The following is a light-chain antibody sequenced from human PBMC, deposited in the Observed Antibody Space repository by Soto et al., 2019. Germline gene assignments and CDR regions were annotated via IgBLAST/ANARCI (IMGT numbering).Light chain of an antibody. J-gene: IGLJ1*01. CDR2: DAS. V-gene: IGLV2-14*03. Sequence: QSVLTQPASVSGSPGQSITISCTGTSSDVGAYNYVSWYQQHPGKAPKLIIYDASDRPSGVSNRFSGSKSGNTASLTISGLQAEDEADYYCSSYTSSSTKVFGTGTKVTVL. CDR3: SSYTSSSTKV. CDR1: SSDVGAYNY.